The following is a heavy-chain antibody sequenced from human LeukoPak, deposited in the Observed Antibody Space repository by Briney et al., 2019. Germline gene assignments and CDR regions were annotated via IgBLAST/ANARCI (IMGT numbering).Heavy chain of an antibody. V-gene: IGHV4-61*02. CDR3: AKGAGPPWFDP. Sequence: SETLSLTCTVSNGSISSDTYFWSWIRQPAGKGLEWIGRMSSSGISTYSPCLKSRVTISIDTSRNQISMNLNAVTAADTAVYYCAKGAGPPWFDPWGQGTLVTVSS. D-gene: IGHD6-19*01. CDR2: MSSSGIS. CDR1: NGSISSDTYF. J-gene: IGHJ5*02.